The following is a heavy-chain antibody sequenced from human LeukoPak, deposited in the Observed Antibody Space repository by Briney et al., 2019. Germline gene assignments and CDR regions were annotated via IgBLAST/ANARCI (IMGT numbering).Heavy chain of an antibody. J-gene: IGHJ4*02. Sequence: GGSLRLSCAASGFTFSSYAMSWVRQAPGKGLEWVSAISGSGGSTYYADSVKGRFTISRDNSKNTLYLQMNSLRAEDTAVYYCARHRDRCYIEQPSDYWGRGTLVTVSS. CDR1: GFTFSSYA. D-gene: IGHD2-15*01. CDR3: ARHRDRCYIEQPSDY. CDR2: ISGSGGST. V-gene: IGHV3-23*01.